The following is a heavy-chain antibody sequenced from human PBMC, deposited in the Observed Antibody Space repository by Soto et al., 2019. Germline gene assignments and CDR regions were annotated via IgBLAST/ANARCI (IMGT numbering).Heavy chain of an antibody. CDR3: ARERALSNYPDY. CDR1: GFTFISYS. D-gene: IGHD4-4*01. V-gene: IGHV3-48*01. Sequence: GSLRLSCAASGFTFISYSMNWVRQAPGKGLEWVSYISSSSGTIYYADSVRGRFTISRDNAKNSLYLQMNSLRAEDTAVYYCARERALSNYPDYWGQGTLVTVSS. J-gene: IGHJ4*02. CDR2: ISSSSGTI.